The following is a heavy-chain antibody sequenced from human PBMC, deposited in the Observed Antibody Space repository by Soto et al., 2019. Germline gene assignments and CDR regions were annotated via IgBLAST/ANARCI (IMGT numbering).Heavy chain of an antibody. J-gene: IGHJ6*02. Sequence: PSQTLSLTCAISGDSVSSNSAAWNWIRQSPSRGLEWLGRTYYRSKWYNDYAVSVKSRITINPDTSKNQFSLQLNSVTPEDTAVYYRAREGSSWPYYYYGMDVWGQGTTVTVSS. V-gene: IGHV6-1*01. CDR3: AREGSSWPYYYYGMDV. CDR2: TYYRSKWYN. CDR1: GDSVSSNSAA. D-gene: IGHD6-13*01.